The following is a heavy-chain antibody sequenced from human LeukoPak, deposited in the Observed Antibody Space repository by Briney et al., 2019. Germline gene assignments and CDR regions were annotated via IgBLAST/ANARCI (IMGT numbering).Heavy chain of an antibody. CDR2: INPNSGGT. J-gene: IGHJ5*02. V-gene: IGHV1-2*02. Sequence: GASVKVSCKASGYTFTGYYMHWVRQAPGQGLEWMGWINPNSGGTNYAQKFQGRVTMTRDTSISTAYMELSRLRSDDTAVYYCARAFVVVPAAGYCSGGSCYSAVSFDWFDPWGQGTLVTVSS. CDR3: ARAFVVVPAAGYCSGGSCYSAVSFDWFDP. D-gene: IGHD2-15*01. CDR1: GYTFTGYY.